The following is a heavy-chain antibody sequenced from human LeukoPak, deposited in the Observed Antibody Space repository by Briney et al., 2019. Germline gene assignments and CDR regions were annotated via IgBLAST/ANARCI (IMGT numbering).Heavy chain of an antibody. D-gene: IGHD3-3*01. CDR1: GYSINSSSY. V-gene: IGHV4-38-2*01. J-gene: IGHJ5*02. CDR3: ARGDLGTSIFGVVFANWFDP. Sequence: SETLSLTCAVSGYSINSSSYWGWIRQPPGKGLEWIGNIYHTGSTYYNPSLKSRVTISIDTSKNPFSLKLSSVTAADTAVYYCARGDLGTSIFGVVFANWFDPWGQGTLVTVSS. CDR2: IYHTGST.